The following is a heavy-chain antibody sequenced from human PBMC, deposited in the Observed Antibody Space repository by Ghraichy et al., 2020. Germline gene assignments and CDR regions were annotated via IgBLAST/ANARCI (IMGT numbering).Heavy chain of an antibody. Sequence: ASVKVSCKASGYTFDGYYIHWVRQAPGQGLEWMGWINPNSGGTNYRRKFQGRVTMTRDTSITTAYMELSRLGSDDTAVFYCARAPRLGYDAVTGYVPFDYWGQGTLVTVSS. D-gene: IGHD3-9*01. CDR1: GYTFDGYY. CDR3: ARAPRLGYDAVTGYVPFDY. J-gene: IGHJ4*02. V-gene: IGHV1-2*02. CDR2: INPNSGGT.